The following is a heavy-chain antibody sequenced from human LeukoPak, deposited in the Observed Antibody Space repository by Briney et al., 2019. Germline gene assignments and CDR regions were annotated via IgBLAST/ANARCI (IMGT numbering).Heavy chain of an antibody. CDR3: ARDILEPQRYYYYYGMDV. Sequence: SVKVSCKASGGTFSSYAISWVRQAPGQGLEWMGGIIPIFGTANYAQKFQGRVTITADESTSTAYMELSSLRSEDTAVYYCARDILEPQRYYYYYGMDVWGQGTTVIVSS. CDR1: GGTFSSYA. D-gene: IGHD1-1*01. V-gene: IGHV1-69*01. J-gene: IGHJ6*02. CDR2: IIPIFGTA.